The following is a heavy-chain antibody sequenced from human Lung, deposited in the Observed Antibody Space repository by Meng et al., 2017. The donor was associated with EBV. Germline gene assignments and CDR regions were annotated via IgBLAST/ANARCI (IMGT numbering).Heavy chain of an antibody. J-gene: IGHJ4*02. Sequence: VQLGQAGAVVKKPGSSVKVAFKTSGGSFSTHTFSWVRQAPGQGLEWMGGLIAVFDKTKAAPRFQDRVTFTADESTSTAYMELSSLTFDDTAVYFCARGRRNEPLFDYWGQGTLVTVSS. CDR3: ARGRRNEPLFDY. D-gene: IGHD1-14*01. CDR2: LIAVFDKT. V-gene: IGHV1-69*12. CDR1: GGSFSTHT.